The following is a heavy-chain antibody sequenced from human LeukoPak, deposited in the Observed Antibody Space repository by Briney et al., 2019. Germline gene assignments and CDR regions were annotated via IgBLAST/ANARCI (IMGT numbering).Heavy chain of an antibody. CDR3: ARGIQLWNYYGMDV. V-gene: IGHV4-39*07. CDR1: GGSISSSSYY. J-gene: IGHJ6*02. D-gene: IGHD5-18*01. CDR2: IYYSGST. Sequence: KPSETLSLTCTVSGGSISSSSYYWGWIRQPPGKGLEWIGSIYYSGSTYYNPSLKSRVTISVDTSKNQFSLKLSSVTAADTAVYYCARGIQLWNYYGMDVWGQGTTVTVS.